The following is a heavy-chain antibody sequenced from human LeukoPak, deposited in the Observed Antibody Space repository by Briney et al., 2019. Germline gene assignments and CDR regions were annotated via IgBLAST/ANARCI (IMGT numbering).Heavy chain of an antibody. J-gene: IGHJ4*02. V-gene: IGHV3-21*01. CDR2: ISLDSTYI. CDR3: ASDTGSSWSQGVDH. D-gene: IGHD6-13*01. CDR1: GFAFRTYS. Sequence: GGSLRLSCAASGFAFRTYSMNWVRQAPGKGLEWVSSISLDSTYIYYADSVKGRFTISGDNAKNSLYLQMNSLRVEDTAVYYCASDTGSSWSQGVDHWGQGTLVTVSS.